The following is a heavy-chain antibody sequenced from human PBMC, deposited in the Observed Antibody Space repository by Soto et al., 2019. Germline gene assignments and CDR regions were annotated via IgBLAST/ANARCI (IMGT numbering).Heavy chain of an antibody. Sequence: EVQLLESGGGLVQPGGSLRLSCVASGFTFSSYAMSWVRQAPGKGLEWVSSISGSGGSTYHADSVKGRFTISRDNSKNTLYLQMNSLRVEDTAVYYCAKRGRASGDFDYWGQGTLVTVSS. CDR1: GFTFSSYA. CDR2: ISGSGGST. CDR3: AKRGRASGDFDY. V-gene: IGHV3-23*01. D-gene: IGHD7-27*01. J-gene: IGHJ4*02.